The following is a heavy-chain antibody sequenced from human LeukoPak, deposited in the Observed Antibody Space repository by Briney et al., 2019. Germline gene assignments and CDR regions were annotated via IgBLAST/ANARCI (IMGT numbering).Heavy chain of an antibody. CDR3: ARDCSGGSCYSD. CDR2: IYYSGST. Sequence: PSQTLSLTCTVSGGSISSGDYYWSWIRQPPGKGLEWIGYIYYSGSTYYNPSLKSRVTISVDTSKNQFSLKLSSVTAADTAAYYCARDCSGGSCYSDWGQGTLVTVSS. D-gene: IGHD2-15*01. V-gene: IGHV4-30-4*01. CDR1: GGSISSGDYY. J-gene: IGHJ4*02.